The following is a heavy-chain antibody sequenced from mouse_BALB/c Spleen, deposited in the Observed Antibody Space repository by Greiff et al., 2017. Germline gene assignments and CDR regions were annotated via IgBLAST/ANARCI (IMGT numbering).Heavy chain of an antibody. Sequence: EVKLQESGPELVKPGASVKISCKASGYTFTDYNMHWVKQSHGKSLEWIGYIYPYNGGTGYNQKFKSKATLTVDNSSSTAYMELRSLTSEDSAVYYCARSEGSSYWFAYWGQGTLVTVSA. CDR3: ARSEGSSYWFAY. CDR1: GYTFTDYN. J-gene: IGHJ3*01. CDR2: IYPYNGGT. D-gene: IGHD1-1*01. V-gene: IGHV1S29*02.